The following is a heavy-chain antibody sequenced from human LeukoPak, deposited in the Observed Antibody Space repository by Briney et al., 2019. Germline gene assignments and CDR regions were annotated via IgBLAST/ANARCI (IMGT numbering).Heavy chain of an antibody. Sequence: GASVKVSCKASGYTFTSYYMHWVRQAPGQGLEWMGIINPSGGSTSHAQKFQGRVTMTRDTSTSTVYMELSSLRSEDTAVYYCARVYYDSSGYYPFDYWGQGTLVTVSS. CDR3: ARVYYDSSGYYPFDY. J-gene: IGHJ4*02. CDR2: INPSGGST. V-gene: IGHV1-46*01. D-gene: IGHD3-22*01. CDR1: GYTFTSYY.